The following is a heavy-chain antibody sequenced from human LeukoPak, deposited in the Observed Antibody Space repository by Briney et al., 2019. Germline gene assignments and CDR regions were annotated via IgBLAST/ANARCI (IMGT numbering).Heavy chain of an antibody. V-gene: IGHV3-21*01. J-gene: IGHJ5*02. D-gene: IGHD2-2*01. CDR3: ARGYCSSTSCYHP. CDR2: ISSSSSYI. CDR1: GFTFSSYS. Sequence: GGSLRLSCAASGFTFSSYSMNWVRQAPGKGLEWVSSISSSSSYIYYADSVKGRFTISRDNAKDTLYLQMNSLRAEDTAVYYCARGYCSSTSCYHPWGQGTLVTVSS.